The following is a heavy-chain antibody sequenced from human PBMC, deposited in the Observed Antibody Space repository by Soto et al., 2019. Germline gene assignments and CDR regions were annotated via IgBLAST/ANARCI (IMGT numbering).Heavy chain of an antibody. V-gene: IGHV3-23*01. D-gene: IGHD4-4*01. CDR3: AKDPAPYSNFANWFDP. Sequence: LRLSCAASGFTFSSFAMNWVRQAPGKGLEWVSFISGSDGTYYADSVKGRFTISRDNSKNTLYLQMNSLRAEDTAVYYCAKDPAPYSNFANWFDPWGQGTQVTVSS. CDR1: GFTFSSFA. J-gene: IGHJ5*02. CDR2: ISGSDGT.